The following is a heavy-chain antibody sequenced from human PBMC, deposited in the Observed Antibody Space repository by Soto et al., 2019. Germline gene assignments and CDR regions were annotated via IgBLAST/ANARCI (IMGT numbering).Heavy chain of an antibody. CDR2: INQSGSP. V-gene: IGHV4-4*02. CDR3: AGLGMVAAHREFDP. Sequence: QVQLQESGPGLVKPSGTLSLTCAVSSGTISSSNWWTWVRQPPGKGLEWMGEINQSGSPNYNPSLRSRVTISEDKSKSQFFLKLSSVTAADTAIYYCAGLGMVAAHREFDPWGQGTLVTVSS. J-gene: IGHJ5*02. CDR1: SGTISSSNW. D-gene: IGHD2-15*01.